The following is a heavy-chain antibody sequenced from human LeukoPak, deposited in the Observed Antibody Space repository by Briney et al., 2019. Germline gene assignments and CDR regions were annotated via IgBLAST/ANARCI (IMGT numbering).Heavy chain of an antibody. CDR2: INPNSGGT. D-gene: IGHD4-17*01. CDR3: ARVLTRGYGDSFMP. V-gene: IGHV1-2*02. Sequence: EASVKVSCKASGYTFIGYYMHWVRQAPGQGLEWMGWINPNSGGTNYAQKFQGRVTMTRDTAISTAYMELSRLRSDDTAVYYCARVLTRGYGDSFMPWGQGTLVTVSS. CDR1: GYTFIGYY. J-gene: IGHJ5*02.